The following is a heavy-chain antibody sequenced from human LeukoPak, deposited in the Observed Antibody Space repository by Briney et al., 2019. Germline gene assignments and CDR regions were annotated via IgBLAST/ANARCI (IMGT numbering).Heavy chain of an antibody. J-gene: IGHJ4*02. D-gene: IGHD2-21*02. Sequence: GGSLRLSCAVSGFTFSSYAMHWVRQAPGKGLGYVSAISSNGGSTYDANSVKGRFTISRDNSKTTMYLQMGSLRAEDMAVYYCARALAYCGGDCYSGLDYWGQGTLVTVSS. V-gene: IGHV3-64*01. CDR2: ISSNGGST. CDR3: ARALAYCGGDCYSGLDY. CDR1: GFTFSSYA.